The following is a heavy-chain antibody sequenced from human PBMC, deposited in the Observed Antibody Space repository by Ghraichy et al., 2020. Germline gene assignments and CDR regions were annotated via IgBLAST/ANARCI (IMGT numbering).Heavy chain of an antibody. D-gene: IGHD1-14*01. CDR1: GGSISSYY. CDR2: IYYSGST. J-gene: IGHJ3*02. V-gene: IGHV4-59*01. CDR3: ARGPPESLTEDSDAFDI. Sequence: SETLSLTCTVSGGSISSYYWSWIRQPPGKGLEWIGYIYYSGSTNYNPSLKSRVTISVDTSKNQFSLKLSSVTAADTAVYYCARGPPESLTEDSDAFDIWGQGTMVTVSS.